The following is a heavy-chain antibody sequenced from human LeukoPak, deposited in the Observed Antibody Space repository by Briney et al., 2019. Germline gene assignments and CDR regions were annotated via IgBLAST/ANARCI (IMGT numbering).Heavy chain of an antibody. CDR2: INHSGST. Sequence: SETLSLTCAVYGGSFSGYYWSWIRQPPGKGLEWIGEINHSGSTNYNPSLKSRVTISVDTSKNQFPLKLSSVTAADTAVHYCARGSAKYSSSPRLLYYFDYWGQGTLVTVSS. J-gene: IGHJ4*02. D-gene: IGHD6-6*01. V-gene: IGHV4-34*01. CDR3: ARGSAKYSSSPRLLYYFDY. CDR1: GGSFSGYY.